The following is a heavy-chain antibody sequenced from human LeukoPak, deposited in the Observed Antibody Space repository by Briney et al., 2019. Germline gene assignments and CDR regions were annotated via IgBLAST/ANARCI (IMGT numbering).Heavy chain of an antibody. CDR2: ISSSSSYI. CDR1: GFTFSSYS. J-gene: IGHJ4*02. Sequence: GGSPRLSCAASGFTFSSYSMNWVRQAPGKGLEWVSSISSSSSYIYYADSVKGRFTISRDNAKNSLYLQMNSLRAEDTAVYYCARGGEYYYDSSGVDYWGQGTLVTVSS. D-gene: IGHD3-22*01. V-gene: IGHV3-21*01. CDR3: ARGGEYYYDSSGVDY.